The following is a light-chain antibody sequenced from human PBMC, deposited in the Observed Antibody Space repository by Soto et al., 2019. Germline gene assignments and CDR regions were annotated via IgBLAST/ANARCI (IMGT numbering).Light chain of an antibody. CDR2: WAS. Sequence: DIVLTQSPDSLAVSLGERATINCKSSQSVLYSSNKKNYLAWYQQKSGQSPKVLIYWASTRVSGVPDRFSGSGSGTDFTLTISSLQAEDAAVYYCQQSYSTPRTFGQGTKVGIK. V-gene: IGKV4-1*01. CDR3: QQSYSTPRT. J-gene: IGKJ1*01. CDR1: QSVLYSSNKKNY.